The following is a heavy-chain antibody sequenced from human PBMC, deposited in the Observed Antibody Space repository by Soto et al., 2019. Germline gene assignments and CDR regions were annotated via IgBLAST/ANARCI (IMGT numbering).Heavy chain of an antibody. J-gene: IGHJ6*02. V-gene: IGHV5-51*01. CDR1: GYSFTSYW. CDR3: ARRAAGAGWYYYYYCGMDV. D-gene: IGHD6-13*01. Sequence: GESLKISCKGSGYSFTSYWIGWVRQMPGKGLEWMGIIYPGDSDTRYSPSFQGQVTISADKSINTAYLQWSSLRASDTAMYYCARRAAGAGWYYYYYCGMDVWGEGTKVTVS. CDR2: IYPGDSDT.